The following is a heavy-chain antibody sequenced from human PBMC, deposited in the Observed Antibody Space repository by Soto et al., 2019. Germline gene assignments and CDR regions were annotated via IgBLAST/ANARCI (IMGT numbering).Heavy chain of an antibody. Sequence: GGSLRVSWGASGGTFGSYGMHWVRQAPGKGLEWVAVISYDGSNKYYADSVKGRFTISRDNSKNTLYLQMNSLRAEDTAVYYCAKVPTMTDEDAFDIWAQRTILTVSS. CDR3: AKVPTMTDEDAFDI. D-gene: IGHD3-22*01. V-gene: IGHV3-30*18. J-gene: IGHJ3*02. CDR1: GGTFGSYG. CDR2: ISYDGSNK.